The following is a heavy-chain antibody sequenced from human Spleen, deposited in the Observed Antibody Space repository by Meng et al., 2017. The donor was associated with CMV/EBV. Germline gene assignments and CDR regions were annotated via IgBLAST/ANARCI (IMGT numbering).Heavy chain of an antibody. D-gene: IGHD6-13*01. CDR2: IRYDGSNK. Sequence: GESLKISCAASGFIFSSYGIHWVRQAPGKVLDWVAFIRYDGSNKYYADSVKGRFAISRDNSKIKLYLQMNRLRAEDTAAYYCAKDIDSSNWYGDAFDIWGQGAVVTVSS. J-gene: IGHJ3*02. V-gene: IGHV3-30*02. CDR1: GFIFSSYG. CDR3: AKDIDSSNWYGDAFDI.